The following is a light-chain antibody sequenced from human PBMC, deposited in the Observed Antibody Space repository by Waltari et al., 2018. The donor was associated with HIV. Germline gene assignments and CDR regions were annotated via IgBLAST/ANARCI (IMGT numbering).Light chain of an antibody. CDR1: QTVTSNY. V-gene: IGKV3-20*01. CDR2: GAS. Sequence: EIVLAQSPRTLSLSPGERATLSCRARQTVTSNYLAWYQVRPGQAPRLLIYGASIRATGVPDKFSGSGSGTDCTLTIGRLEPEDFAVYYCHQYGTAPRTFGQGSKVEIK. J-gene: IGKJ2*01. CDR3: HQYGTAPRT.